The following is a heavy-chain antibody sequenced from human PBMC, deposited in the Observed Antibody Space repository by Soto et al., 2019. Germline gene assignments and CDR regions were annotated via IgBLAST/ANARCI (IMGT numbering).Heavy chain of an antibody. CDR3: ARGHPYYYDSKV. CDR2: INAGNGNT. V-gene: IGHV1-3*01. CDR1: GYTFTSYA. J-gene: IGHJ4*02. D-gene: IGHD3-22*01. Sequence: GASVKVSCKASGYTFTSYAMHWVRQAPGQRLEWMGWINAGNGNTKYSQKFQGRVTITRDTSASTAYMELSSLRSEDTAVYYCARGHPYYYDSKVWGQGTLVTVSS.